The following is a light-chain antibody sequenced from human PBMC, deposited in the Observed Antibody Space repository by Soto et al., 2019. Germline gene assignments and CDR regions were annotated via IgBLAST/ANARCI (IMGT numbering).Light chain of an antibody. CDR1: SKDVGVYKY. V-gene: IGLV2-14*01. Sequence: QSALTQPASVSGSPGQSITISCTGTSKDVGVYKYVSWYQQHPGKAPKVMIYEVSTRPSGVSNRFSGSKSGNTASLTISGLQAEDEADYYCSSYTTSRTVIFGGGTKLTVL. J-gene: IGLJ2*01. CDR2: EVS. CDR3: SSYTTSRTVI.